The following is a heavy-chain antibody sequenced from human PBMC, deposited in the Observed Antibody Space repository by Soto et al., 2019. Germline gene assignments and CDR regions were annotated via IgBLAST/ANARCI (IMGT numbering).Heavy chain of an antibody. D-gene: IGHD1-26*01. CDR2: ISYDGSNK. V-gene: IGHV3-30*18. Sequence: GGSLRLSCAASGFTFSSYGMHGVRQAPGKGLEWVAVISYDGSNKYYADSVKGRFTISRDNSKNTLYLQMNSLRAEDTAVYYCAKGLSPVGASLGVDYWGQGTLVTVSS. CDR3: AKGLSPVGASLGVDY. J-gene: IGHJ4*02. CDR1: GFTFSSYG.